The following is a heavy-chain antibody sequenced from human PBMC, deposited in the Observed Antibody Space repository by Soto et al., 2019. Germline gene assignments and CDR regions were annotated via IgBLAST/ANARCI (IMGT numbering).Heavy chain of an antibody. D-gene: IGHD6-19*01. CDR2: INPNSGGT. CDR1: GYTFTGYY. CDR3: ARGAVAGQKRENYYYYYMDV. V-gene: IGHV1-2*04. Sequence: ASVKVSCKASGYTFTGYYMHWERQAPGQGLEWMGWINPNSGGTNYAQKFQGWVTMTRDTSISTAYMELSRLRSDDTAVYYCARGAVAGQKRENYYYYYMDVWGKGTTVTVSS. J-gene: IGHJ6*03.